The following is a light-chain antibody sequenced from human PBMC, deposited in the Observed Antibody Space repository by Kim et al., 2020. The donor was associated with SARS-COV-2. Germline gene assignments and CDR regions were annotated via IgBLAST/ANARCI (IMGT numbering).Light chain of an antibody. CDR2: EDN. CDR3: QSYDSSNHVV. V-gene: IGLV6-57*03. Sequence: KTVTISCPRSRGSIASNYVQWYQQRPGSAPTTVIYEDNQRPSGVPDRFSGSIDSSSNSASLTISGLKTEDEADYYCQSYDSSNHVVFGGGTQPTVL. CDR1: RGSIASNY. J-gene: IGLJ2*01.